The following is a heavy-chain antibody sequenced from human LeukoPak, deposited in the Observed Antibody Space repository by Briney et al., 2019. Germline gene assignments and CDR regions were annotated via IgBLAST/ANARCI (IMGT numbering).Heavy chain of an antibody. Sequence: GRSLRLSCAASGFTFSSYWMHWVRQAPGKGLVWVSRLNSDGSSTTFADSVKGRFTISRDNAKNSLYLQMNSLRAEDTAVYYCARVSSTTPVYYYYGMDVWGQGTTVTVSS. J-gene: IGHJ6*02. CDR3: ARVSSTTPVYYYYGMDV. CDR2: LNSDGSST. D-gene: IGHD4-17*01. V-gene: IGHV3-74*01. CDR1: GFTFSSYW.